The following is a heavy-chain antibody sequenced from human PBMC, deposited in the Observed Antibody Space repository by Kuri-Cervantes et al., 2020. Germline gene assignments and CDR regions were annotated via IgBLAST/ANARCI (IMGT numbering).Heavy chain of an antibody. CDR2: TYYRSKWYN. J-gene: IGHJ4*02. CDR3: SRDRAWGFEY. Sequence: SQTLSLTCAISGDSVSSNSAAWNWIRQSPSRGLERLGRTYYRSKWYNDYAVSVKSRITINGDISKNQFYLQLNSVTPEDTAIYYCSRDRAWGFEYWGQGILVTVSS. CDR1: GDSVSSNSAA. D-gene: IGHD3-16*01. V-gene: IGHV6-1*01.